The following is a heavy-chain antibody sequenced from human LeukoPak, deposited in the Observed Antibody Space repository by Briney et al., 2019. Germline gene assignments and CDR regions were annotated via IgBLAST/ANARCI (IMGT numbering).Heavy chain of an antibody. V-gene: IGHV4-59*08. CDR2: IHYGGTT. CDR1: GGSISGYY. CDR3: ALGSSSFFDY. D-gene: IGHD6-6*01. J-gene: IGHJ4*02. Sequence: PSETLSLTCDVSGGSISGYYWSWIRQAPGKGLEWIGYIHYGGTTKYNSSLESRVSISVDTSKNQFSLKLSSVTAADTAVYYCALGSSSFFDYWGQGTLVTVSS.